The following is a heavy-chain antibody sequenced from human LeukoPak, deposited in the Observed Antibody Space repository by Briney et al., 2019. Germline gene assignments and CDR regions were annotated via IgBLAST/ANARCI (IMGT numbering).Heavy chain of an antibody. CDR1: GYTFTSYY. D-gene: IGHD3-3*01. Sequence: ASVKVSCTASGYTFTSYYMHWVRQAPGQGLEWMGIINPSGGSTSYAQKFQGRVTMTRDTSTSTVYMELSSLRSEDTAVYYCARDYDFWSASPYYYMDVWGKGTTVTVSS. V-gene: IGHV1-46*01. CDR3: ARDYDFWSASPYYYMDV. J-gene: IGHJ6*03. CDR2: INPSGGST.